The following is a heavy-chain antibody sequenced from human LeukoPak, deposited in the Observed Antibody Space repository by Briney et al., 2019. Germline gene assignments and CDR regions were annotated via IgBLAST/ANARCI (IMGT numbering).Heavy chain of an antibody. CDR3: AKGRCGSWTFYY. V-gene: IGHV3-30*18. CDR2: ISYDGSNK. Sequence: GGSLRLFCAASGFTFSSYGMLWVRQAPGKGLEWGAIISYDGSNKYYADSVKGRFTISRDNSKNTLYLQMNSLRAEDTAVYYCAKGRCGSWTFYYWGQGTLVTVSS. D-gene: IGHD6-13*01. CDR1: GFTFSSYG. J-gene: IGHJ4*02.